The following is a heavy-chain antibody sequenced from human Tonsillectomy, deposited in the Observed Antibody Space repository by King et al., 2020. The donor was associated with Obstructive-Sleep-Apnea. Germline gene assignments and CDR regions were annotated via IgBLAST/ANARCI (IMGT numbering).Heavy chain of an antibody. D-gene: IGHD3-10*01. J-gene: IGHJ5*02. Sequence: QLQESGPGLVKPSQTLSLTCTVSGGSTSSGDYYWSWIRQHPGKGLEWIGYIYYSGSNNYNPSLKSRVTISVDTSKNQFSLKLSSVTAADTAVYYCARAPMVRGIIRWFDPWGQGTLVTVSS. CDR1: GGSTSSGDYY. CDR2: IYYSGSN. V-gene: IGHV4-31*03. CDR3: ARAPMVRGIIRWFDP.